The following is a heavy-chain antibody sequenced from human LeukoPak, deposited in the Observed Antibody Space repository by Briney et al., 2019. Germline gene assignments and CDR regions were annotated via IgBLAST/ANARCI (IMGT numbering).Heavy chain of an antibody. Sequence: SETLSLTCTVSGGSISSGDYYWSWIRQPPGKGPEWIGYIYYSGSTYYNPSLKSRVTISVDTSKNQFSLKLSSVTAADTAVYYCARSLGLQLRSPLFDYWGQGTLVTVSS. J-gene: IGHJ4*02. CDR1: GGSISSGDYY. D-gene: IGHD5-24*01. CDR2: IYYSGST. CDR3: ARSLGLQLRSPLFDY. V-gene: IGHV4-30-4*01.